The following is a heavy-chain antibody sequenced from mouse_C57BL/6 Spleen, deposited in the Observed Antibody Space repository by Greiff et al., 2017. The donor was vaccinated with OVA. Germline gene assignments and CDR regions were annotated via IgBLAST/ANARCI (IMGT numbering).Heavy chain of an antibody. Sequence: EVNLVESGEGLVKPGGSLKLSCAASGFTFSSYAMSWVRQTPEKRLEWVAYISSGGDYIYYADTVKGRFTISRDNARNTLYLQMSSLKSEDTAMYYCTRDDSSCDYAMDYWGQGTSVTVSS. CDR3: TRDDSSCDYAMDY. J-gene: IGHJ4*01. V-gene: IGHV5-9-1*02. CDR1: GFTFSSYA. D-gene: IGHD1-1*01. CDR2: ISSGGDYI.